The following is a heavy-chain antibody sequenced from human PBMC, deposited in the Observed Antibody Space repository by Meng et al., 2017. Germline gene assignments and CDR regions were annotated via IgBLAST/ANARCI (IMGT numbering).Heavy chain of an antibody. CDR2: IIPIFGTA. V-gene: IGHV1-69*06. CDR1: GFTFSSYA. J-gene: IGHJ4*02. Sequence: GGSLRLSCAASGFTFSSYAISWVRQAPGQGLEWMGGIIPIFGTANYAQKFQGRVTITADKSTSTAYMELSSLRSEDTAVYYCARDYYDSSGYYDTDNFDYWGQGTLVTVSS. CDR3: ARDYYDSSGYYDTDNFDY. D-gene: IGHD3-22*01.